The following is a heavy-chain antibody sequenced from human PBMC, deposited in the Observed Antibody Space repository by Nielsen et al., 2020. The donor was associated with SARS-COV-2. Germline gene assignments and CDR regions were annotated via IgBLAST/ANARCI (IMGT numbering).Heavy chain of an antibody. J-gene: IGHJ4*02. V-gene: IGHV3-30*03. CDR3: ARIGWELDLDF. CDR2: ISYDGSDE. D-gene: IGHD4-23*01. Sequence: GESLKISCAASGFTFSTYGIHWVRQAPGKGLEWVATISYDGSDEHYADSVKGRFTISRDNSKNTVYLDMNNLRVEDTAVYYCARIGWELDLDFWGQGTLVTVSS. CDR1: GFTFSTYG.